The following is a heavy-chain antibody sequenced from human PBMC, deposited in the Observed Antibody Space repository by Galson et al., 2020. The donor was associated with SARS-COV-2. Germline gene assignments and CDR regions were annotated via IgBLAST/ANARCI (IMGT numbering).Heavy chain of an antibody. CDR1: GGSISSYS. D-gene: IGHD5-18*01. CDR3: ARTHTAMVLDY. CDR2: IYYSGST. J-gene: IGHJ4*02. Sequence: ASETLSLTCTVSGGSISSYSWSWIRQPPGKGLEWIGYIYYSGSTNYNPSLKSRVTISVDTSKNQFSLKLSSVTAADTAVYYCARTHTAMVLDYWGQGTLVTVSS. V-gene: IGHV4-59*01.